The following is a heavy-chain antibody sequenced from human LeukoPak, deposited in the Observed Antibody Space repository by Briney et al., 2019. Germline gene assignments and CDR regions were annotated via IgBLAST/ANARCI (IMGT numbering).Heavy chain of an antibody. V-gene: IGHV4-59*01. CDR1: GGSISSYY. J-gene: IGHJ5*02. CDR2: ISYSGST. D-gene: IGHD1-1*01. CDR3: AREGTAGTNLNWFDP. Sequence: PSETLSLTCTVSGGSISSYYWSWIRQPPGKGLEWIGYISYSGSTNFNPSLKSRVTISVDTSKNQFSLKLSSVTAADTAVYYCAREGTAGTNLNWFDPWGQGALVTVSS.